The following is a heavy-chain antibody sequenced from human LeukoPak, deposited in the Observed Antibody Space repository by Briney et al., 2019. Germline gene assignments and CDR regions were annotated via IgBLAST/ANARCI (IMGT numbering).Heavy chain of an antibody. J-gene: IGHJ4*02. D-gene: IGHD5-24*01. CDR3: TRDQMNY. Sequence: GGSLRLSCTASEFTVSRNYMLWVRQAPGKGLEWISLIFSNGDTHYADSVKGRFTISRDTSKNTVSLQMDSLRVEDTAMYYCTRDQMNYWGQGTLVTVSS. CDR1: EFTVSRNY. CDR2: IFSNGDT. V-gene: IGHV3-53*01.